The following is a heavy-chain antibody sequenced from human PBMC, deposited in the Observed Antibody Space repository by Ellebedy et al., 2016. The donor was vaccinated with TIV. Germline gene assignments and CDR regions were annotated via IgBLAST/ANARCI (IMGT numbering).Heavy chain of an antibody. J-gene: IGHJ5*02. Sequence: GESLKISCAASGFTFSSYAMSWVRQAPGKGLEWVSAISGSGGSTYYADSVKGRFTISRDNSKNTLYLQMNSLRAEDTAVYYCARDRCSGGSCYSGWFDPWGQGTLVTVSS. CDR3: ARDRCSGGSCYSGWFDP. CDR1: GFTFSSYA. V-gene: IGHV3-23*01. CDR2: ISGSGGST. D-gene: IGHD2-15*01.